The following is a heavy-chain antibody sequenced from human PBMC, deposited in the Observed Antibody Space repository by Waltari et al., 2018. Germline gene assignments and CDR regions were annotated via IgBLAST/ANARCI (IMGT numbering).Heavy chain of an antibody. Sequence: QVHLQESGPGPVNPSETLSLTCAVSGYSIRRGYHWGWIRRTPGKGLEWIGSIHHSGSTYYSTSLKSRVTLSIDTSENRFSLKLSAGTAADTAIYYCVRDQLPTDSSGYSADYFDRWGQGTLVTVSS. V-gene: IGHV4-38-2*02. CDR1: GYSIRRGYH. J-gene: IGHJ4*02. CDR3: VRDQLPTDSSGYSADYFDR. D-gene: IGHD3-22*01. CDR2: IHHSGST.